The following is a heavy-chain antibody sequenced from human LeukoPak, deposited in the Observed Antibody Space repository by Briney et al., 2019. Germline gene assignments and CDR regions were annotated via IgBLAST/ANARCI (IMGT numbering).Heavy chain of an antibody. Sequence: SQTLSLTCALSGDSVSSNSAAWNGIRQSPSRGLEWLGRTYYRSKWYNDYAVSVKSRITINPDTSKNQFSLQLNSVTAEDTAVYYCARGGTYLFDYWGQGTLVTVSS. CDR1: GDSVSSNSAA. J-gene: IGHJ4*02. CDR3: ARGGTYLFDY. CDR2: TYYRSKWYN. D-gene: IGHD1-26*01. V-gene: IGHV6-1*01.